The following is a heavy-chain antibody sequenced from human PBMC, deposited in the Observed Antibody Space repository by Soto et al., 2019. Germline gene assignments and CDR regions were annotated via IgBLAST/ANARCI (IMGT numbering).Heavy chain of an antibody. V-gene: IGHV1-2*02. J-gene: IGHJ3*02. CDR2: INPNSGGT. D-gene: IGHD3-9*01. CDR1: GYTFTGYY. CDR3: ARGLLRYFDWLSDAFDI. Sequence: ASVKVSCKASGYTFTGYYMHWVRQAPGQGLEWMGWINPNSGGTNYAQKFQGRVTMTRDTSISTAYMELSRLRSDDTAVYYCARGLLRYFDWLSDAFDIWGQGTMVT.